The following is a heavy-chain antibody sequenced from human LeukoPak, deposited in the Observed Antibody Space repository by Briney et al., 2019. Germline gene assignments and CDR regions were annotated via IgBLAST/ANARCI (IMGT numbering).Heavy chain of an antibody. CDR2: INHSGST. D-gene: IGHD3-22*01. CDR3: ARDKPVSYYYDSSGYGGSQFAY. J-gene: IGHJ4*02. V-gene: IGHV4-34*01. Sequence: SETLSLTCAVYGGSFSGYYWSWIRQPPGKGLEWIGEINHSGSTNYNPSLKSRVTISVDTSKNQFSLKLSSGTAADTAVYYCARDKPVSYYYDSSGYGGSQFAYWGQGTLVTVSS. CDR1: GGSFSGYY.